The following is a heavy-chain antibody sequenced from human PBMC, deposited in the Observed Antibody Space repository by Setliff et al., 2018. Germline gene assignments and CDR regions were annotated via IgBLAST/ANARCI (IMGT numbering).Heavy chain of an antibody. CDR1: GFTFSSYG. Sequence: PGGSLRLSCAASGFTFSSYGMHWVRQAPGKGLEWVAVIWYDGSNKYYADSVKGRFTISRDNSKNTLYLQMNSLRAEDTAAYYCARGSSGWYGLTDYWGQGTLVTVS. J-gene: IGHJ4*02. V-gene: IGHV3-33*01. D-gene: IGHD6-19*01. CDR2: IWYDGSNK. CDR3: ARGSSGWYGLTDY.